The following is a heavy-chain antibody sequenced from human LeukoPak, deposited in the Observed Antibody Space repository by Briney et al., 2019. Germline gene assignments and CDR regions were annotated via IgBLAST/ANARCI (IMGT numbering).Heavy chain of an antibody. CDR2: IDPSGSST. CDR1: GYTFTSYY. V-gene: IGHV1-46*01. CDR3: VRTAASGFDY. J-gene: IGHJ4*02. Sequence: ASVRVSCQASGYTFTSYYMHWVRQAPGQGLEWMGRIDPSGSSTPYAQKFQGRLIMTRDMSTNTVEMELSSLRSEDTAVYYCVRTAASGFDYWGQGTLVIVSS.